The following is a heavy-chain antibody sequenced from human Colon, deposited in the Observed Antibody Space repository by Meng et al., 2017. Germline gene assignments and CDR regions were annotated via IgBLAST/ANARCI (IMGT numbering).Heavy chain of an antibody. V-gene: IGHV4-30-4*01. CDR1: GDSFNSPDYY. CDR3: ARSPYSGSALPFFDY. D-gene: IGHD1-26*01. CDR2: IYYSGST. Sequence: QVQLQRSCPGLVKPSQTPSLSCTVSGDSFNSPDYYWSWIRQPPEKGLEWIGYIYYSGSTYYNPSLKSRVSISGDTSNKQFSLKLTSVTAADTAVYYCARSPYSGSALPFFDYWGQGSLVTVSS. J-gene: IGHJ4*02.